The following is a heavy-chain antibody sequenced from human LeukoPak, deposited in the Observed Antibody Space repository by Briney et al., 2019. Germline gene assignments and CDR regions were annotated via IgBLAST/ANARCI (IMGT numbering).Heavy chain of an antibody. CDR3: ARENSGSYREFDY. V-gene: IGHV4-4*07. D-gene: IGHD1-26*01. CDR2: IYTSGST. Sequence: SETLSLTCTVSGGSISSYYWSWIRQPAGKGLEWIGRIYTSGSTNYNAPLKSRVSMSVDTSKNQFSLKLSSVTAADTAVFYCARENSGSYREFDYWGQGTLVTVSS. CDR1: GGSISSYY. J-gene: IGHJ4*02.